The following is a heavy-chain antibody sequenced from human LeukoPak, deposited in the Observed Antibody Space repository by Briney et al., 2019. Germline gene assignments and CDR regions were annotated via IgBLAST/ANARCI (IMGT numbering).Heavy chain of an antibody. CDR2: INPNSGGT. D-gene: IGHD6-6*01. CDR3: ARDISSSSPYYYYYYGMDV. CDR1: GYTFTGHY. J-gene: IGHJ6*02. V-gene: IGHV1-2*02. Sequence: GASVKVSCKASGYTFTGHYMHWVRQAPGQGLEWMGWINPNSGGTNYAQKFQGRVTMTRDTSISTAYMELSRLRSDDTAVYYCARDISSSSPYYYYYYGMDVWGQGTTVTVSS.